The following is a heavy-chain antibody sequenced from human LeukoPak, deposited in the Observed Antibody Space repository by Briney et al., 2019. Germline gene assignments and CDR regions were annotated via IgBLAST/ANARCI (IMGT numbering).Heavy chain of an antibody. J-gene: IGHJ5*02. Sequence: GGSLRLSCAASGFTFSSYAMHWVRQAPGKGLEWVAVISYDGSNKYYADSVKGRFTISRDNSKNTLYLQMNSLRAEVTAVYYCARERGQAAENWFDPWGQGTLVTVSS. CDR1: GFTFSSYA. CDR3: ARERGQAAENWFDP. V-gene: IGHV3-30-3*01. D-gene: IGHD6-25*01. CDR2: ISYDGSNK.